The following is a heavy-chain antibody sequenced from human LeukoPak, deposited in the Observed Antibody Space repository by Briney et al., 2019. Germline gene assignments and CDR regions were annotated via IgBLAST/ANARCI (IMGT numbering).Heavy chain of an antibody. V-gene: IGHV3-7*01. D-gene: IGHD7-27*01. J-gene: IGHJ2*01. CDR2: IEQDGSEK. CDR1: GFTFNSYW. Sequence: GGSLRLSCAASGFTFNSYWMSWVRQAPGKGLEWVANIEQDGSEKYYVDSVKGRFTISRDNSKNTLYLQMNSLRAEDTAVYYCAKKVSGDWYFDLWGRGTLVTVSS. CDR3: AKKVSGDWYFDL.